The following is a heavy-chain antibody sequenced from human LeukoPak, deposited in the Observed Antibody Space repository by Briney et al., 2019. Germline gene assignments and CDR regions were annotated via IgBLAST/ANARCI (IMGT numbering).Heavy chain of an antibody. CDR2: ISSSSSYM. CDR3: ARGGVGLVIIPGWEYDYYGLDG. D-gene: IGHD3/OR15-3a*01. CDR1: GFTLSTYS. J-gene: IGHJ6*02. Sequence: NPGGSLILSCAASGFTLSTYSMNWVRQAPGKGLEWVSSISSSSSYMYYADSVKGRFIISRDNAKNSLHLQMNSLRAEDTAVYYCARGGVGLVIIPGWEYDYYGLDGGGQGTTVTVSS. V-gene: IGHV3-21*01.